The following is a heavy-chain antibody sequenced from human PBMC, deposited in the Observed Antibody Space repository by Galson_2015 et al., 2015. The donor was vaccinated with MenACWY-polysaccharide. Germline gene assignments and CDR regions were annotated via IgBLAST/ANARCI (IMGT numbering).Heavy chain of an antibody. CDR3: ARVIRYGSGWHAGRGFDH. CDR1: GDSVSSNSAA. V-gene: IGHV6-1*01. Sequence: SAISGDSVSSNSAAWNWIRQSPSRGLEGLGRTYGRSKWYNDYAVSVKSRITINPDTSKNQFSLRLNSVTAADTAVYYCARVIRYGSGWHAGRGFDHWGQGPLVTVSS. D-gene: IGHD5-18*01. CDR2: TYGRSKWYN. J-gene: IGHJ4*02.